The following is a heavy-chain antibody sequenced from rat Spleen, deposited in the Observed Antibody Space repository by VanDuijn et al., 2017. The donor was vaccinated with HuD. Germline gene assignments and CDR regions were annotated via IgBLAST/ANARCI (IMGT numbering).Heavy chain of an antibody. CDR3: ARPVMPTYWFAY. Sequence: EVQLVESGGGLVQPGRSLKLSCAASGFTFSNYDMAWVRQAPTKGLEWVASISPSGGSTYYRDSVKGRFTVSRDNAKSTLYLQMDSLRSEDTATYYCARPVMPTYWFAYWGRGTLVTVSS. V-gene: IGHV5-25*01. CDR1: GFTFSNYD. J-gene: IGHJ3*01. CDR2: ISPSGGST. D-gene: IGHD1-12*01.